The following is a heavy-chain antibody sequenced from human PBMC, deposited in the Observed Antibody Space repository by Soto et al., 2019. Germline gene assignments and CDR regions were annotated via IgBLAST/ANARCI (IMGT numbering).Heavy chain of an antibody. J-gene: IGHJ4*02. CDR1: GYSFATSG. Sequence: QVKLVQSGTEVKKPGASIKVSCKASGYSFATSGMTWVRQAPGQGLEWMGWISVYNGNTNYDQKLQDRVTMTTDTSTNTAYWEVRKLRSADTAVYYCARAGKFYDASGYGDWGQGTLVTVSS. CDR2: ISVYNGNT. D-gene: IGHD3-22*01. V-gene: IGHV1-18*01. CDR3: ARAGKFYDASGYGD.